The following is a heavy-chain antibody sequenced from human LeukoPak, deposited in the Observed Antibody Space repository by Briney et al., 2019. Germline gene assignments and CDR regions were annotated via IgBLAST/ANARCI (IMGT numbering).Heavy chain of an antibody. Sequence: GGSLRLSCAASGFTFSSYVMYWVRQAPGKGLEYVSPISSNGGSTYYANSVKGRFTISRDNSKNTLYLQMGSLRAEDTAVYYCAKEGRLPTSADFDYWGQGTLVTVSS. CDR2: ISSNGGST. CDR1: GFTFSSYV. D-gene: IGHD4-11*01. V-gene: IGHV3-64*01. J-gene: IGHJ4*02. CDR3: AKEGRLPTSADFDY.